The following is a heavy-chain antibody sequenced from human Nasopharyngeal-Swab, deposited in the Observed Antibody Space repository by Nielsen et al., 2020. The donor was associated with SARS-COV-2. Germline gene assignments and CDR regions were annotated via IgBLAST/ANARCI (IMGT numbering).Heavy chain of an antibody. CDR3: ATIEISGKGAYYYYMDV. D-gene: IGHD3-10*01. CDR2: FDPEDGET. J-gene: IGHJ6*03. V-gene: IGHV1-24*01. Sequence: WVRQAPGQGLEWMGGFDPEDGETIYAQKFQGRVTMTEDTSTDTAYMELNSLRSEDTAVYYCATIEISGKGAYYYYMDVWGKGTTVTGSS.